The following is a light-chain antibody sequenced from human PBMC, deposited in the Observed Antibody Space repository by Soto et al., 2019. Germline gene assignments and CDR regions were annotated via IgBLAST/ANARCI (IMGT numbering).Light chain of an antibody. V-gene: IGKV3-15*01. CDR3: QHFNKWPHMPA. CDR2: DAS. J-gene: IGKJ4*01. CDR1: QAVGSN. Sequence: IVLTQSPATLSVSPGERATLSCRASQAVGSNLAWYQQRPGQAPRLLIYDASTRATGIPHRFSGGGSGTDLTVTISSLQSDDFAVYYCQHFNKWPHMPAFGGGTKLAIK.